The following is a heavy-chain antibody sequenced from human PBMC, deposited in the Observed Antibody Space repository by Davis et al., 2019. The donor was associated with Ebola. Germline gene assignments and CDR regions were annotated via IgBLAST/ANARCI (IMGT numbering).Heavy chain of an antibody. CDR1: GLIFNNYW. J-gene: IGHJ4*02. CDR2: ISYDGSNK. Sequence: GESLKISCAASGLIFNNYWMSWIRQAPGKGLEWVAVISYDGSNKYYADSVKGRFTISRDNSKNTLYLQMNSLRAEDTAVYYCARQTTVTSRSYYFDYWGQGTLVTVSS. CDR3: ARQTTVTSRSYYFDY. V-gene: IGHV3-30*03. D-gene: IGHD4-17*01.